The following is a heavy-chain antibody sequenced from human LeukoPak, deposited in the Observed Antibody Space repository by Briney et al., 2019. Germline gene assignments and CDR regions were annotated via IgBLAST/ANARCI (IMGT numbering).Heavy chain of an antibody. CDR1: GFTFSSYW. Sequence: GGSLRLSCAASGFTFSSYWMSWVRQAPGKGLEWVANIKQDGSEKYYVDSVKGRFIISRDNAKNSLYLQMNSLRAEDTAVYYCAREGGSYCFDYWGQGTLVTVSS. J-gene: IGHJ4*02. V-gene: IGHV3-7*01. D-gene: IGHD1-26*01. CDR3: AREGGSYCFDY. CDR2: IKQDGSEK.